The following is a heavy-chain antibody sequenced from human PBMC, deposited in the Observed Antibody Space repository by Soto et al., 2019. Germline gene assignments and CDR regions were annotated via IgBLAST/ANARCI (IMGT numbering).Heavy chain of an antibody. J-gene: IGHJ4*02. CDR3: ARAVPSYYDFWSGIDY. Sequence: ASVKVSCKASGYTFTSYYMHWVRQAPGQGLEWMGIINPSGGSTSYAQKFQGRVTMTRDTSTSTVYMELSSLRSEDTAVYYCARAVPSYYDFWSGIDYWGQGTLVTVSS. D-gene: IGHD3-3*01. CDR1: GYTFTSYY. CDR2: INPSGGST. V-gene: IGHV1-46*03.